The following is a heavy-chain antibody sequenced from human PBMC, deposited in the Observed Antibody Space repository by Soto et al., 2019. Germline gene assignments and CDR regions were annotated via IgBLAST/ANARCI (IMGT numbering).Heavy chain of an antibody. Sequence: GGSLRLSCAASGFTFSSYAMSWVRQAPGKGLEWVSAISGRGGSTYYAESVKGRFTISRDNSKNTLYLQMNSLRAEDTAVYYCAKHQIDGSGSYYNPNWFDPWGQGTLVTVSS. CDR2: ISGRGGST. V-gene: IGHV3-23*01. J-gene: IGHJ5*02. CDR3: AKHQIDGSGSYYNPNWFDP. D-gene: IGHD3-10*01. CDR1: GFTFSSYA.